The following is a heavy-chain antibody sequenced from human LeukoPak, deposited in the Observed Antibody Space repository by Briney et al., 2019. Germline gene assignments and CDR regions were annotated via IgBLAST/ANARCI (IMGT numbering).Heavy chain of an antibody. J-gene: IGHJ5*02. Sequence: SETLSLTCTVSGGSISSYYWSWIRQPPGKGLEWIGYIYYSGSTNYNPSLKSRVTISVDTSKNQFSLELSSVTAADTAVCYCARVGTGYYYDSSGYITWGQGTLVTVSS. D-gene: IGHD3-22*01. CDR1: GGSISSYY. V-gene: IGHV4-59*01. CDR3: ARVGTGYYYDSSGYIT. CDR2: IYYSGST.